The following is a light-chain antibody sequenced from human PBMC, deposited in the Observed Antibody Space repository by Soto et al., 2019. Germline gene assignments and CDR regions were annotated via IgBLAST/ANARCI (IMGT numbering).Light chain of an antibody. Sequence: DIQLTQSPSFLSASVGDRVSITCRASQGISNYLAWYQQKPGKAPKLLIYTASTLQSGVPSRFSGSGSGTEFTLTISSLQPEDFATYYCQEVNSYPITFGQGTRLEIK. J-gene: IGKJ5*01. V-gene: IGKV1-9*01. CDR3: QEVNSYPIT. CDR1: QGISNY. CDR2: TAS.